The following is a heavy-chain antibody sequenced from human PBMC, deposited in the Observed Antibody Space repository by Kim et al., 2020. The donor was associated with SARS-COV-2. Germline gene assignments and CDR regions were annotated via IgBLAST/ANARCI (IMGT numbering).Heavy chain of an antibody. V-gene: IGHV3-66*01. CDR3: ARGWLVYSPYRSTYYYYGMDV. CDR1: GFTVSSNY. Sequence: GGSLRLSCAASGFTVSSNYMSWVRQAPGKGLEWVSVIYSGGSTYYADSVKGRFTISRDNSKNTLYLQMNSLRAEDTAVYYCARGWLVYSPYRSTYYYYGMDVWGQGTTVTVSS. CDR2: IYSGGST. J-gene: IGHJ6*02. D-gene: IGHD6-19*01.